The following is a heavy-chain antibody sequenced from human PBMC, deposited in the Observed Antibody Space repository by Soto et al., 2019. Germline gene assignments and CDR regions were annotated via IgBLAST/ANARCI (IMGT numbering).Heavy chain of an antibody. CDR3: AKYGGNSVCSDY. V-gene: IGHV4-30-4*01. J-gene: IGHJ4*02. CDR2: IYYSGST. D-gene: IGHD2-21*02. Sequence: QVQLQESGPGLVKPSQTLSLTCTVSGGSISSGDYYWSWIRQPPGKGLEWIGYIYYSGSTYYNPSLENRVXXXVXXSKTPFSLKLGAVAAADTAVYYCAKYGGNSVCSDYWGQVILVTVYS. CDR1: GGSISSGDYY.